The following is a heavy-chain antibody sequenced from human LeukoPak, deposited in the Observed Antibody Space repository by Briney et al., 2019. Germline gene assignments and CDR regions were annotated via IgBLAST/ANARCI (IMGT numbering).Heavy chain of an antibody. Sequence: SETLSLTCTVSAGSISSYYWSWIRQPPGKGLEWIGEINHSGSTNYNPSLKSRVTISADTSKNQFSLKLSSVTAADTAVYYCARGKQKYSSSWYSVYWCQGTLVTVSS. CDR3: ARGKQKYSSSWYSVY. D-gene: IGHD6-13*01. CDR2: INHSGST. CDR1: AGSISSYY. J-gene: IGHJ4*02. V-gene: IGHV4-34*01.